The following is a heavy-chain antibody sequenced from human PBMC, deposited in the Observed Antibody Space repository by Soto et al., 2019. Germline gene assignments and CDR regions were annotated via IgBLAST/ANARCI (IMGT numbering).Heavy chain of an antibody. J-gene: IGHJ6*02. CDR1: GFTFTSYG. CDR2: ISAYNGNT. D-gene: IGHD5-18*01. Sequence: AASVKVSCKASGFTFTSYGISWVRQAPGQGLEWMGWISAYNGNTNYAQKLQGRVTMTTDTSTSTAYMELRSLRSGDTAVYYCARDLRSYGFFGTLYYYYGMDVWGQGTTVTVSS. CDR3: ARDLRSYGFFGTLYYYYGMDV. V-gene: IGHV1-18*04.